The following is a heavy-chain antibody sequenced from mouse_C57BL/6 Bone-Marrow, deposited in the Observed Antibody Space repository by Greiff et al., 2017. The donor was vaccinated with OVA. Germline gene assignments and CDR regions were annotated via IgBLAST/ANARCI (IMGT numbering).Heavy chain of an antibody. CDR2: IDPNSGGT. V-gene: IGHV1-72*01. J-gene: IGHJ1*03. D-gene: IGHD4-1*01. Sequence: VKQRPGRGLEWIGRIDPNSGGTKYNEKFKSTATLTVDKPSSTAYMQLSSLTSEDSAVYYCARSTGYWYFDVWGTGTTVTVSS. CDR3: ARSTGYWYFDV.